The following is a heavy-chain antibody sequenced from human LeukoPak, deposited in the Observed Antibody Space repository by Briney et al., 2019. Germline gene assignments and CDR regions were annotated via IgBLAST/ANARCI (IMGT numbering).Heavy chain of an antibody. D-gene: IGHD6-19*01. CDR3: AKDGTPQMYGIAVAALDY. CDR1: GFTFSDYY. CDR2: ISSSGSTI. Sequence: PGGSLRLSCAASGFTFSDYYMSWIRQAPGKGLEWVSYISSSGSTIYYADSVKGRFTISRDNAKTSLYLQMNSLRAEDTALYYCAKDGTPQMYGIAVAALDYWGQGTLVTVSS. J-gene: IGHJ4*02. V-gene: IGHV3-11*01.